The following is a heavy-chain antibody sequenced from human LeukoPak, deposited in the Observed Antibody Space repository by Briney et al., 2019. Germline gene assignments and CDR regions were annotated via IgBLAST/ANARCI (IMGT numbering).Heavy chain of an antibody. D-gene: IGHD3-22*01. CDR1: GGSISSYY. CDR2: IYYSGST. J-gene: IGHJ3*02. CDR3: ARLHYYDSSGYYMDAFDI. Sequence: PSETLSLTCTVSGGSISSYYWSRIRQPPGKGLEWIGYIYYSGSTNYNPSLKSRVTISVDTSKNQFSLKLSSVTAADTAVYYCARLHYYDSSGYYMDAFDIWGQGTMVTVSS. V-gene: IGHV4-59*01.